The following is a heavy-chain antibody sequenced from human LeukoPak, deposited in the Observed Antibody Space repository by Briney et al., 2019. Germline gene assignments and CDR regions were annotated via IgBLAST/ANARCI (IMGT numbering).Heavy chain of an antibody. D-gene: IGHD4-17*01. CDR3: VRTPSVARRYGDYSFDY. Sequence: GGSLRLSCAASGFTFSIYSMNWVRQAPGKGLEWVSYISSSSSTIYYADSVKGRFTISRDNAKNSLYLQMNSLRDEDTAVYYCVRTPSVARRYGDYSFDYWGQGTLVTVSS. CDR2: ISSSSSTI. J-gene: IGHJ4*02. CDR1: GFTFSIYS. V-gene: IGHV3-48*02.